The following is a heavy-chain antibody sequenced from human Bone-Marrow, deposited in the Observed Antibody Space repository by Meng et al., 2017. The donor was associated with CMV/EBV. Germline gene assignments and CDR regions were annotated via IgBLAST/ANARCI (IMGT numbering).Heavy chain of an antibody. Sequence: SGKVSCKASGYSFTGYYMHWLRQAPGQGLEWMGGIIPIFGTANYAQKFQGRVTITTDESTSTAHMELSSLASDDTAVYYCARTRIEVEPDGTKIKYYNYGMDVWGQGTTVTVSS. CDR2: IIPIFGTA. CDR3: ARTRIEVEPDGTKIKYYNYGMDV. CDR1: GYSFTGYY. D-gene: IGHD2-15*01. V-gene: IGHV1-69*05. J-gene: IGHJ6*02.